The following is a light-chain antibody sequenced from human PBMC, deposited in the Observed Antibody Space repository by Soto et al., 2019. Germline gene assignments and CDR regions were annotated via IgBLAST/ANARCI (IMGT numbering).Light chain of an antibody. CDR1: QSISVW. CDR2: KAS. J-gene: IGKJ1*01. Sequence: DIQMTQSPSTLSASVGDRVTITCRASQSISVWWAWYQQKAGKAPNLLIYKASRLDSGVPSGFSGSGSETEFTLTISGLQPGDSATYYCQQYNSYPWTFGQGTKV. CDR3: QQYNSYPWT. V-gene: IGKV1-5*03.